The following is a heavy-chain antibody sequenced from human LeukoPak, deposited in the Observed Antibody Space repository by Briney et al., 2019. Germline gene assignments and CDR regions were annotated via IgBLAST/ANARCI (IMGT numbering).Heavy chain of an antibody. CDR3: ARGYCSGNTCYRSGYEI. D-gene: IGHD2-15*01. CDR1: GGSISSYY. CDR2: ISHSGSA. Sequence: SETLSLTCTVSGGSISSYYWSWIRQPPGKGLEWIGYISHSGSADYNPSLRSRVTISVDTSKNQFSLKLSSVTAADTAVYYCARGYCSGNTCYRSGYEIWGQGTIVTVSS. J-gene: IGHJ3*02. V-gene: IGHV4-59*08.